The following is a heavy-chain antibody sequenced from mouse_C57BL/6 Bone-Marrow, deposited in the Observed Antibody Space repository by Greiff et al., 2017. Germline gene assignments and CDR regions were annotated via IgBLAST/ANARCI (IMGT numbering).Heavy chain of an antibody. CDR2: IYPGSGST. CDR1: GYTFTSYW. CDR3: ARKDYDLYYAMDY. D-gene: IGHD2-4*01. J-gene: IGHJ4*01. V-gene: IGHV1-55*01. Sequence: QVQLKQPGAELVKPGVSVKMSCKASGYTFTSYWITWVKQRPGQGLEWIGDIYPGSGSTNYNEKFKSKATLTVDTSSSTAYMQLSSLTSEDSAVYYCARKDYDLYYAMDYWGQGTSVTVSS.